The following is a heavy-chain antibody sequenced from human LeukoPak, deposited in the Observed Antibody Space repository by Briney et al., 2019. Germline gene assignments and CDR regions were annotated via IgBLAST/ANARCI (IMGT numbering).Heavy chain of an antibody. D-gene: IGHD3-10*01. V-gene: IGHV1-69*13. Sequence: GASVKVSCKASGGTFSSYAISWVRQAPGQGLEWMGGIIPIFGTANHAQKFQGRVTITADESTSTAYMELSSLRSEDTAVYYCAKDGELWFGECFDYWGQGTLVTVSS. J-gene: IGHJ4*02. CDR2: IIPIFGTA. CDR3: AKDGELWFGECFDY. CDR1: GGTFSSYA.